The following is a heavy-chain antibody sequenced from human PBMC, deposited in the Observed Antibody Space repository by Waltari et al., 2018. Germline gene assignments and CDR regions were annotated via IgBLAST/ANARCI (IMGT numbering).Heavy chain of an antibody. CDR2: IRSKANSYAT. J-gene: IGHJ4*02. V-gene: IGHV3-73*02. CDR3: TRREATIDY. Sequence: EVQLVESGGGLVQPGGSLKLSCAASGFPFSGSAMHWVRQASGKGLEWVGRIRSKANSYATAYAASVKGRFTISRDDSKNTAYLQMNSLKTEDTAVYYCTRREATIDYWGQGTLVTVSS. CDR1: GFPFSGSA.